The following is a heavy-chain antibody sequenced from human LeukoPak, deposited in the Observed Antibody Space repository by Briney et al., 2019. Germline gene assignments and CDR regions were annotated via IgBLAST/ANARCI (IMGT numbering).Heavy chain of an antibody. D-gene: IGHD3-10*01. CDR2: ISAYNGNT. V-gene: IGHV1-18*01. Sequence: GASVKVSCKASGYTFTSYGISWVRQAPGQGLEWMGWISAYNGNTNYAQKLQGRVTMTTDTSTSTAYMELRSLRSDDTAVYYCARVGMKRSGSYYPYYYYGMDVWGQGTTVTVSS. CDR1: GYTFTSYG. CDR3: ARVGMKRSGSYYPYYYYGMDV. J-gene: IGHJ6*02.